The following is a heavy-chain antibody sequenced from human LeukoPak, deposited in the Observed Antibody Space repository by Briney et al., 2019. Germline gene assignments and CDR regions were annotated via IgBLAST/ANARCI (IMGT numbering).Heavy chain of an antibody. V-gene: IGHV4-34*01. J-gene: IGHJ4*02. D-gene: IGHD1-26*01. CDR3: ARVVVGATYYFGY. CDR1: GGSFSGYY. Sequence: TSETLSLTCAVYGGSFSGYYWSWIRQPPGKGLEWIGEINHSGSTNYNPSLKSRVTISVDTSKNQFSLKLSSVTAADTAVYYCARVVVGATYYFGYWGQGTLVTVSS. CDR2: INHSGST.